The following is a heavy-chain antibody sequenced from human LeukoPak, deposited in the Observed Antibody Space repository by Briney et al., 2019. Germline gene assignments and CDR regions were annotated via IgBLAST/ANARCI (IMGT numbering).Heavy chain of an antibody. J-gene: IGHJ4*02. CDR2: ISDSGGST. D-gene: IGHD6-19*01. CDR3: AKETYSSGWYPYFDY. Sequence: GGSLRLSCVASGFTFSSYAMSWVRQAPGKGLEWVSGISDSGGSTYYADPVKGRFTISRDNSKNTLFLQMNSLRAEDTAVYYCAKETYSSGWYPYFDYWGQGTLVTVSS. CDR1: GFTFSSYA. V-gene: IGHV3-23*01.